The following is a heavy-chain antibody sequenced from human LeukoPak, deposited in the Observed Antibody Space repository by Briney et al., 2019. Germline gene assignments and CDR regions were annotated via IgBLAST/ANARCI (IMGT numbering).Heavy chain of an antibody. Sequence: PSQTLSLTCTVSGGSISSGGYYWSWIRQHPGKGLEWMGYIYYSGSTYYNPSLKSRVTISVDTSKNQFSLKLSSVTAADTAVYYCARVSIPDCSSTSCYGGYFDYWGQGTLVTVSS. D-gene: IGHD2-2*01. CDR1: GGSISSGGYY. V-gene: IGHV4-31*03. CDR2: IYYSGST. J-gene: IGHJ4*02. CDR3: ARVSIPDCSSTSCYGGYFDY.